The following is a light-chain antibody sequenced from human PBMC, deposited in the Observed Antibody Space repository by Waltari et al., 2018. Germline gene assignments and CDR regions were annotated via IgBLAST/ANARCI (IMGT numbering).Light chain of an antibody. V-gene: IGLV2-8*01. CDR1: SSAVGGAKY. CDR2: EGS. Sequence: QSALTQPPPASGSPGQSVTISCTGTSSAVGGAKYVSWYQQHPNKAPKVMTHEGSKRPSGVPDRFSGSKSGNTASLTVSGLQAEDEADYYCSSFAGNNNLVFGGGTKLTVL. J-gene: IGLJ3*02. CDR3: SSFAGNNNLV.